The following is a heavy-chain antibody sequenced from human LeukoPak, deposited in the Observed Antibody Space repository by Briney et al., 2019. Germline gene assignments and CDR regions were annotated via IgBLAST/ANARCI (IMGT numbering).Heavy chain of an antibody. CDR1: GFTFSNYW. CDR3: ARDCYGPNDY. CDR2: IKDDGSEI. J-gene: IGHJ4*02. V-gene: IGHV3-7*01. D-gene: IGHD2-2*01. Sequence: PGGSLRLSCAASGFTFSNYWMTWVRQAPGKGLEWVANIKDDGSEIYYVDSVKGRFTISRGNAKNSLHLQMDSLRTEDTAVYYCARDCYGPNDYWGQGTLVTVSS.